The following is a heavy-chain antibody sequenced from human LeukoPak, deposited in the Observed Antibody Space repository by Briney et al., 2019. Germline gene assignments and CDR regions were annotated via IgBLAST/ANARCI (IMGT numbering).Heavy chain of an antibody. CDR3: ASLVGATPDFDY. Sequence: SETLSLTCAVYGGSFSGYYWSWIRQPPGKGLEWIGEINHSGSTNYNPSLKSRVTISVDTSKNQFSLKLSSVTAADTAVYYCASLVGATPDFDYWGQGTLVTVSS. V-gene: IGHV4-34*01. CDR1: GGSFSGYY. CDR2: INHSGST. D-gene: IGHD1-26*01. J-gene: IGHJ4*02.